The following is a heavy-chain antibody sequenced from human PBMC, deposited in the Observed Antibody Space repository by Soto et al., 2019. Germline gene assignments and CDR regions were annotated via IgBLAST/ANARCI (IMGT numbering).Heavy chain of an antibody. CDR3: ARQGYSSSWYEDYYYYYGMHV. CDR1: GFTFSSYW. J-gene: IGHJ6*02. D-gene: IGHD6-13*01. V-gene: IGHV3-74*01. CDR2: INSDGSST. Sequence: EVQLVESGGGLVQPGGSLRLSCAASGFTFSSYWMHWVRQAPGKGLVWVSRINSDGSSTSYADSVKGRFTISRDNAKNTLYLQMNSMRAEDTAVYYCARQGYSSSWYEDYYYYYGMHVWGQGTTVTVSS.